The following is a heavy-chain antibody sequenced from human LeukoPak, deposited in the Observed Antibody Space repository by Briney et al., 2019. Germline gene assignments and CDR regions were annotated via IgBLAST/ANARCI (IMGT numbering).Heavy chain of an antibody. V-gene: IGHV1-69*05. CDR1: GGTFSNYA. CDR2: IIPIFGTA. J-gene: IGHJ4*02. D-gene: IGHD1-1*01. Sequence: SSVKVSCKASGGTFSNYAISWVRQAPGQGLEWMGGIIPIFGTANYAQKFQGRVTISTDESTSTAYMEVSSLRSEDTAVYFCAGRPLQDNWSDGDSYYFDYWGQGTLVTVSS. CDR3: AGRPLQDNWSDGDSYYFDY.